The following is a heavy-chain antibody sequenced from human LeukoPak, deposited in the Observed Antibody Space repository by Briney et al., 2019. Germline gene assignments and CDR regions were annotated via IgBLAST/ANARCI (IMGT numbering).Heavy chain of an antibody. CDR2: INSDGSST. Sequence: GGSLRLSCAASGFTFSNYWMHWVRQAPGEGLVWVSRINSDGSSTSYADSVKGRFTISRDNAKNTLYLQMNSLRAEDTAVFYCARTQYSGSKLDYWGQGILVTVSS. J-gene: IGHJ4*02. D-gene: IGHD1-26*01. CDR3: ARTQYSGSKLDY. V-gene: IGHV3-74*01. CDR1: GFTFSNYW.